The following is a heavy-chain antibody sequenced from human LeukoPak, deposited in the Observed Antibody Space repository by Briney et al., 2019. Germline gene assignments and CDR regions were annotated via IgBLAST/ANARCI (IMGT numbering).Heavy chain of an antibody. D-gene: IGHD3-9*01. V-gene: IGHV1-46*01. CDR3: ARGTLRYFDF. CDR2: INPSGGSTT. CDR1: GYTLTSYY. Sequence: GSSGKVSCKASGYTLTSYYMHWVRQAPGQGPEWMGVINPSGGSTTSYAQKIKGRVTMTRDTSMSTVTMELSSLRSEDTAVYYCARGTLRYFDFWGQGTLVTVSS. J-gene: IGHJ4*02.